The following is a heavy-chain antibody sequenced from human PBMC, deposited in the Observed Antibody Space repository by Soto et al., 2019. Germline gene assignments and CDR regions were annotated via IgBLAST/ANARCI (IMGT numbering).Heavy chain of an antibody. Sequence: QVLLQESGPGLLKPSETLSLTCTVSGGSINNYYWSWIRQPPGKGLEWLGYVYYSGTTNYNSNLKSRITILIDTSQNQFSLRLSSVTAADTAVYSCARHTDDILTGNDALDIWGQGTVVPVSS. CDR2: VYYSGTT. J-gene: IGHJ3*02. CDR3: ARHTDDILTGNDALDI. D-gene: IGHD3-9*01. V-gene: IGHV4-59*08. CDR1: GGSINNYY.